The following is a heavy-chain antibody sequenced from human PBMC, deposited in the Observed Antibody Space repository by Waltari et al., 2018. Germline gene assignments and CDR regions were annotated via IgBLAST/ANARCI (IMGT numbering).Heavy chain of an antibody. J-gene: IGHJ4*02. CDR1: GFTVGNNF. CDR3: AKVDNVGLNNY. CDR2: IYSGGSI. Sequence: EVQLVESGGDLIQPGGSLRLSCAASGFTVGNNFMVWVRQAPGKGLEWCSFIYSGGSINYIDAGRGRFTISRDSSKNTLYLQMNSLRAEDTAVYYCAKVDNVGLNNYWGQGTLVTVSS. V-gene: IGHV3-53*01. D-gene: IGHD1-1*01.